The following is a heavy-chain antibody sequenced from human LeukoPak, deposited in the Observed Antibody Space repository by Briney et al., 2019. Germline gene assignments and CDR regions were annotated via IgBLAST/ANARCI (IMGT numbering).Heavy chain of an antibody. Sequence: PSETLSLTCAVYGGSFSGYYRSWIRQPPGKGLEWIGEINHSGSTNYNPSLKSRVTISVDTSKNQFSLKLSSVTAADTAVYYCARVPRIAVAGTGYFQHWGQGTLVTVSS. CDR1: GGSFSGYY. D-gene: IGHD6-19*01. V-gene: IGHV4-34*01. CDR3: ARVPRIAVAGTGYFQH. J-gene: IGHJ1*01. CDR2: INHSGST.